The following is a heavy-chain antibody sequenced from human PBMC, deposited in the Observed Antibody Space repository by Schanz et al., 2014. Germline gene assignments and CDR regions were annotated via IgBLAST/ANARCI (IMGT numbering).Heavy chain of an antibody. CDR3: TRDRGALINHNDALDL. Sequence: QLVESGGGLVQPGTSLRLSCAASGFTFRGHAMHWVRQAPGQGLEKVAVTSTDGTKTYYAASVRGRFTISRDNSKNTVYLQMNSLRSEDTAVYYCTRDRGALINHNDALDLWGQGTMVSVSS. J-gene: IGHJ3*01. CDR2: TSTDGTKT. D-gene: IGHD3-16*01. CDR1: GFTFRGHA. V-gene: IGHV3-30*04.